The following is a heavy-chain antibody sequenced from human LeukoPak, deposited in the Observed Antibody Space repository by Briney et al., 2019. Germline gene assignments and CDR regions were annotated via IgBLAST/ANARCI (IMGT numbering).Heavy chain of an antibody. CDR3: ARPDSSGDPFDY. D-gene: IGHD3-22*01. V-gene: IGHV1-2*06. CDR2: INPNSGGT. CDR1: GYTFAGYY. Sequence: GASVKVSCKASGYTFAGYYMHWVRQAPGQGLEWMGRINPNSGGTNYAQKFQGRVTMTRDTSISTAYMELSRLRSDDTAVYYCARPDSSGDPFDYWGQGTLVTVSS. J-gene: IGHJ4*02.